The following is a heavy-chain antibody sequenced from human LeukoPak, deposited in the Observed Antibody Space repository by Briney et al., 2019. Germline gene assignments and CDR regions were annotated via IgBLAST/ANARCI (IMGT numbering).Heavy chain of an antibody. CDR2: IKQDGSEK. CDR1: GFTFSSYW. D-gene: IGHD5-24*01. CDR3: ARGSDFTSSTNYNFDY. J-gene: IGHJ4*01. V-gene: IGHV3-7*01. Sequence: GGSLRLSCAASGFTFSSYWMSWVRQAPGKGLEWVANIKQDGSEKHYVDSVKGRFTISRDNAKKSLFLHMNSLKSEDTAVYYGARGSDFTSSTNYNFDYWGQEPWSPSPQ.